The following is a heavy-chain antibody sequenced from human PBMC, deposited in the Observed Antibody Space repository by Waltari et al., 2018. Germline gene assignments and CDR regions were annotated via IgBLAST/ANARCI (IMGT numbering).Heavy chain of an antibody. J-gene: IGHJ4*02. CDR3: ARDSDVAGTFDY. D-gene: IGHD6-19*01. Sequence: QVQLQEPGPGLVRPSETLSLTCTASGGPIISYYWSWIRQPAGKGLEWIGRIYTSGSTNYNPSLKSRVTMSVDTSKNQFSLKLSSVTAADTAVYYCARDSDVAGTFDYWGQGTLVTVSS. CDR2: IYTSGST. V-gene: IGHV4-4*07. CDR1: GGPIISYY.